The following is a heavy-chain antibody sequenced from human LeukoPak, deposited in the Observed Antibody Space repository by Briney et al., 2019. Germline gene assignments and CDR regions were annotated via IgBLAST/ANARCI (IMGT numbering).Heavy chain of an antibody. CDR2: IYYSGST. D-gene: IGHD3-22*01. CDR1: GGSISPYY. J-gene: IGHJ4*02. CDR3: ARGSHDSSGYYRPCDY. V-gene: IGHV4-59*01. Sequence: SETLSLTCTVSGGSISPYYWSWIRQPPGKGLEWIGYIYYSGSTNYNPSLKSRVTMSVDTSRNQFSLKLSSVTAADTAVYYCARGSHDSSGYYRPCDYWGQGALVTVSS.